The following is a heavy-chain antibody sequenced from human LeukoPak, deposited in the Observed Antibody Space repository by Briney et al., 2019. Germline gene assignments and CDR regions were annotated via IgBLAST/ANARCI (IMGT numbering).Heavy chain of an antibody. Sequence: GGSLRLSCTASGFTFSSYAMSWVRQAPGKGLEWVSAISGSGGSTYYADSVKGRFTISRDNSKNTLYLQMNSLRAEDTAVYYCAKDTDYGGNPDAFDIWGQGAMVTVSS. J-gene: IGHJ3*02. V-gene: IGHV3-23*01. D-gene: IGHD4-23*01. CDR2: ISGSGGST. CDR3: AKDTDYGGNPDAFDI. CDR1: GFTFSSYA.